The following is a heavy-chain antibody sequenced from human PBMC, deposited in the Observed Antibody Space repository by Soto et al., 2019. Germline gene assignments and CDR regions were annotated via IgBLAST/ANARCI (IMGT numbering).Heavy chain of an antibody. V-gene: IGHV3-48*01. J-gene: IGHJ6*03. CDR3: ARRHPLYCSSTSCYEEYYYYYMDV. CDR2: ISSSSSTI. Sequence: GGSLRLSCAASGFTFSSYSMNWVRQAPGKGLEWVSYISSSSSTIYYADSVKGRFTISRDNAKNSLYLQMNSLRAEDTAVYYCARRHPLYCSSTSCYEEYYYYYMDVWGKGTTVTVSS. D-gene: IGHD2-2*01. CDR1: GFTFSSYS.